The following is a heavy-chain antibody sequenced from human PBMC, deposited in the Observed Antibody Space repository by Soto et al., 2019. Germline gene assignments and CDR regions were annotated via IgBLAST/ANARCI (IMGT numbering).Heavy chain of an antibody. CDR3: ARHKKNADARLDY. D-gene: IGHD2-8*01. CDR1: GYSFPTYW. V-gene: IGHV5-10-1*03. Sequence: EVQLVQSGGEVKKPGESLKISCKGSGYSFPTYWISWVRQMPGKGLEWMGRIDPSDSYTSYRPSFQGHVTISVDKSISTAYLQLMSLQASDTAMYYCARHKKNADARLDYWGQGTLVTVSS. J-gene: IGHJ4*02. CDR2: IDPSDSYT.